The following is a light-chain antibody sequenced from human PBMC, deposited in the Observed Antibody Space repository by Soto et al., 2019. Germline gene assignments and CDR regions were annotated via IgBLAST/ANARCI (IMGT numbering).Light chain of an antibody. CDR2: DAS. V-gene: IGKV3-15*01. CDR3: QQYHNWPIT. CDR1: QSVSSN. Sequence: EMVVTQSPTTLSVYPGESATLSCRASQSVSSNLAWHQQKPGQAPRILMYDASTRATGISARFSGSGSGTEFTLTISSLQSEDFAVYYCQQYHNWPITFGHGTRLEIK. J-gene: IGKJ5*01.